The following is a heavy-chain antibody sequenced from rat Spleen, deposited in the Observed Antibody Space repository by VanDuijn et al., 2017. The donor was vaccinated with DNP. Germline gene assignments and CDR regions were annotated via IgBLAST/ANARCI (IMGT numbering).Heavy chain of an antibody. D-gene: IGHD1-11*01. CDR1: GFIFNDFW. J-gene: IGHJ2*01. CDR2: VNKDSSRI. V-gene: IGHV4-2*01. CDR3: VRGPNYGGYSDYFDY. Sequence: EVKFVESGGGLVQPGRSLKLSCAASGFIFNDFWMGWVRQAPGKGLEWIGEVNKDSSRINYIPSLKDKFTISRDNAQNTLFLEMSNLGAEDTAIYYCVRGPNYGGYSDYFDYWGQGVMVTVSS.